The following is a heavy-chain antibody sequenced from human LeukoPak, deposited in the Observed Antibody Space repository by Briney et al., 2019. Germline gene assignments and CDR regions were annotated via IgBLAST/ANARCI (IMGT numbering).Heavy chain of an antibody. D-gene: IGHD5-18*01. Sequence: GGSLRLSCSASGFTFSSYAMHWARQAPGKGLEYVSAISSNGGSTYYADSVKGRFTISRDNYKNTLNLQMSSLRAEDTAVYYCVVSYLYAFDIWGQGTMVTVSS. CDR3: VVSYLYAFDI. J-gene: IGHJ3*02. V-gene: IGHV3-64D*09. CDR1: GFTFSSYA. CDR2: ISSNGGST.